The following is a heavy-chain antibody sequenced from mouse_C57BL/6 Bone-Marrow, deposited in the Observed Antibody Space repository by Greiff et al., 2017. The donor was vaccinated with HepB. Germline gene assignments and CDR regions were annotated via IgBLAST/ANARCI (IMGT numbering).Heavy chain of an antibody. D-gene: IGHD4-1*01. CDR3: ARPRWEMDY. J-gene: IGHJ4*01. V-gene: IGHV1-19*01. CDR1: GYTFTDYY. Sequence: VQLQQSGPVLVKPGASVKMSCKASGYTFTDYYMNWVKQSHGKSLEWIGVINPYNGGTSYNQKFKGKATLTVDKSSSTAYMELNSLTSEDSAVYYCARPRWEMDYWGQGTSVTVSS. CDR2: INPYNGGT.